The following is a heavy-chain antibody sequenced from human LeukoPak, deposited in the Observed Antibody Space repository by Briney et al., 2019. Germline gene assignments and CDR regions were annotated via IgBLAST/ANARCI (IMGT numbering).Heavy chain of an antibody. D-gene: IGHD1-1*01. J-gene: IGHJ4*02. CDR1: GGSFSGYY. CDR2: FYYGAST. CDR3: ARADDLDY. Sequence: SETLSLTCAVYGGSFSGYYWSWIRQPPGKGLQWIGSFYYGASTYYNPSLKSRVAISVDTSKNQFSLNLSSVTVADTAIYYCARADDLDYWGQGSLVIVSS. V-gene: IGHV4-34*01.